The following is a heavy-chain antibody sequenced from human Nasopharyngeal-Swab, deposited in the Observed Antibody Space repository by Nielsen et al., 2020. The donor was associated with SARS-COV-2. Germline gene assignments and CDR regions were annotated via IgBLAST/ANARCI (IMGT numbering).Heavy chain of an antibody. CDR2: ININTGNP. Sequence: ASVKVSCKASGYTFTSYAMNWVRQAPGQGLEWMGWININTGNPTYAQGFTGRFVFSLDTSVSTAYLQISSLKAEDTAVYYCARAMNDYDILTGYYPADYYYYGMDVWGQGTTVTVSS. V-gene: IGHV7-4-1*02. D-gene: IGHD3-9*01. CDR1: GYTFTSYA. CDR3: ARAMNDYDILTGYYPADYYYYGMDV. J-gene: IGHJ6*02.